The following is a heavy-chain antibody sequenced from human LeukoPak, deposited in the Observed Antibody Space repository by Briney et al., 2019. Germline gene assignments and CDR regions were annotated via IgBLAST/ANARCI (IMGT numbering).Heavy chain of an antibody. CDR2: ISYDGSNK. V-gene: IGHV3-30*04. CDR3: ARDRRVVAYYFDY. D-gene: IGHD2-15*01. J-gene: IGHJ4*02. CDR1: GFTFSSYA. Sequence: GGSLRLSCAASGFTFSSYAMRWVRQASGKGLEWEAVISYDGSNKYYADSVKGRFTISRDNSKNTLYLQMNSLRAEDTAVYYCARDRRVVAYYFDYWGQGTLVTVSS.